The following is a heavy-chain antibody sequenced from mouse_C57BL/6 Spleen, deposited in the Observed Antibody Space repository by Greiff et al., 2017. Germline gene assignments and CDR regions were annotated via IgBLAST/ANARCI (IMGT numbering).Heavy chain of an antibody. D-gene: IGHD2-5*01. CDR2: IYPRSGNT. CDR1: GYTFTSYG. V-gene: IGHV1-81*01. Sequence: QVHVKQSGAELARPGASVKLSCKASGYTFTSYGISWVKQRTGQGLEWIGEIYPRSGNTYYNEKFKGKATLTADKSSSTAYMELRSLTSEDSAVYFCARTYSNNYFDYWGQGTTLTVSS. CDR3: ARTYSNNYFDY. J-gene: IGHJ2*01.